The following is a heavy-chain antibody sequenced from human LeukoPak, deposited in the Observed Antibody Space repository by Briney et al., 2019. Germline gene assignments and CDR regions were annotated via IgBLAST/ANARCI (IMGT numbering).Heavy chain of an antibody. Sequence: PGRSLRLSCAASGFTFSSYGMHWVRQAPGKGLEWVAVISYDGSNKYCADSVKGRFTISRDNSKNTLYLQMNSLRAEDTAVYYCAKDRRSDFWSGYYHYYYGMDVWGQGTTVTVSS. CDR3: AKDRRSDFWSGYYHYYYGMDV. V-gene: IGHV3-30*18. CDR1: GFTFSSYG. CDR2: ISYDGSNK. J-gene: IGHJ6*02. D-gene: IGHD3-3*01.